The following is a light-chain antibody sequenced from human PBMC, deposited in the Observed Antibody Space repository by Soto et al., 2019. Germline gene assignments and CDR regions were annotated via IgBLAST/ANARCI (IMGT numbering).Light chain of an antibody. CDR3: ETWDSSLRAGM. CDR2: ENN. Sequence: QSVLTQPPSVSAAPGQKVTISCSGSSSDIGSNYVSWYQQLPGTAPKLLIYENNKRPSEIPDRFSGSKSGTSATLDITGLQTGDEADYYCETWDSSLRAGMFGGGTKVTVL. CDR1: SSDIGSNY. V-gene: IGLV1-51*01. J-gene: IGLJ3*02.